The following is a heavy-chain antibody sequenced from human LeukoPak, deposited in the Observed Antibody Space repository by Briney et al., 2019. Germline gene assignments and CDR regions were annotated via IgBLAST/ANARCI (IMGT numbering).Heavy chain of an antibody. J-gene: IGHJ4*02. CDR3: ARGDRLWFGPHRPPPLDY. CDR2: INHSGST. CDR1: GGSFSGYY. V-gene: IGHV4-34*01. D-gene: IGHD3-10*01. Sequence: SETLSLTCAVYGGSFSGYYWSWIRQPPGKGLEWIGEINHSGSTNYNPSLKSRVTISVDTSKNQFSLKLSSVTAADTAVYYCARGDRLWFGPHRPPPLDYWGQGTLVTVSS.